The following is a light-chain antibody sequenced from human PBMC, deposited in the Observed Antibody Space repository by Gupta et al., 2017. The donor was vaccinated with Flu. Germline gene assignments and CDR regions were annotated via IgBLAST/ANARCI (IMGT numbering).Light chain of an antibody. Sequence: DIVMTQTPDPLAVSLGERATINCKSSQSGLDSSNNKNYLTWYQQKPGQPPKLLIYWASTRETGVPYRFSGSGSGTDFTLTISSLQAEDLAVYYCQQNYSTPRTFGQGTKVEIK. CDR3: QQNYSTPRT. CDR2: WAS. J-gene: IGKJ1*01. CDR1: QSGLDSSNNKNY. V-gene: IGKV4-1*01.